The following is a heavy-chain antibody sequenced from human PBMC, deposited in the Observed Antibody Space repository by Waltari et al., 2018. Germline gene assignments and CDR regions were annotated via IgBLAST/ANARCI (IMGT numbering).Heavy chain of an antibody. Sequence: QVQLMESGGGVVQPGRSLRLSCAAPGFTFSSYPMHWVRQAPGKGLEWVAFISYDGSNKYYADSVKGRFTISRDNSKNTLYLQMNSLRAEDTAVYYCARDPADYGDYLDAFDIWGQGTMVTVSS. D-gene: IGHD4-17*01. CDR3: ARDPADYGDYLDAFDI. CDR1: GFTFSSYP. J-gene: IGHJ3*02. V-gene: IGHV3-30-3*01. CDR2: ISYDGSNK.